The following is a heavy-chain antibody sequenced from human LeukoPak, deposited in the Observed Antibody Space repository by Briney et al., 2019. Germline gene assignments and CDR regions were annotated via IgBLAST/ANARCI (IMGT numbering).Heavy chain of an antibody. CDR3: ARGRPHGNDY. CDR2: IASDGSST. V-gene: IGHV3-74*01. J-gene: IGHJ4*02. D-gene: IGHD4-23*01. Sequence: GASLRLSCAASGFTFSSYWMNWVRQAPGKGLVWVSRIASDGSSTTYADSVKGRFSISRDNAKNTLYLQMNSLRVEDTAVYYCARGRPHGNDYWGQGTLVTVSS. CDR1: GFTFSSYW.